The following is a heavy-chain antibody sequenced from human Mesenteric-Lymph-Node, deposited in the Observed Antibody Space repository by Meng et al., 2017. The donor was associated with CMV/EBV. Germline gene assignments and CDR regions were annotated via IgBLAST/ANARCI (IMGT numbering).Heavy chain of an antibody. J-gene: IGHJ4*02. Sequence: SETLSLTCAVYGGSFSGYYWSWIRQPPGKGLEWIGEINHSGSTNYNPSLKSRVTISVDTSKNQFSLKLSSVTAADTAVYYCAREIVVVPAAIDYWGQGTLVTVSS. D-gene: IGHD2-2*01. CDR2: INHSGST. CDR3: AREIVVVPAAIDY. V-gene: IGHV4-34*01. CDR1: GGSFSGYY.